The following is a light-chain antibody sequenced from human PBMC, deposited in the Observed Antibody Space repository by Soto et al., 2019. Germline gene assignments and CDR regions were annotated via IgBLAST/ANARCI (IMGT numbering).Light chain of an antibody. CDR3: QQYSSPPPIT. CDR2: GAS. V-gene: IGKV3-20*01. J-gene: IGKJ5*01. CDR1: RSINNNY. Sequence: EIVLTQSPGTLSLSPGERATLSCRASRSINNNYLAWYQQKPGLAPGLLIYGASTRATGVPDRFSGSGSGTYFSLTISRLEPGDFAVYYCQQYSSPPPITFGQGTRLEIK.